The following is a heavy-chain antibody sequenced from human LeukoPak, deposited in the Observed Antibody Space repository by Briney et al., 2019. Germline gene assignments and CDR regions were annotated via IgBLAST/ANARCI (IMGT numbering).Heavy chain of an antibody. V-gene: IGHV1-18*01. CDR1: GYTFTSYG. CDR3: ASGGAVAGLFDP. J-gene: IGHJ5*02. Sequence: APVKVSCKASGYTFTSYGISWVRQAPGQGLEWMGWISAYNGNTDYAQKLQGRVTMTTDTSTSTAYMELRSLRSDDTAVYYCASGGAVAGLFDPWGQGTLVTVSS. CDR2: ISAYNGNT. D-gene: IGHD6-19*01.